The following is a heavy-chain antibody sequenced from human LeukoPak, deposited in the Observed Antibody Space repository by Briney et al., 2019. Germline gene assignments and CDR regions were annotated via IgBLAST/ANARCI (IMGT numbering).Heavy chain of an antibody. J-gene: IGHJ4*02. CDR3: ARDQDIAAAGPIHYYFDY. D-gene: IGHD6-13*01. CDR1: GYTFTSYY. CDR2: INPSGGST. V-gene: IGHV1-46*01. Sequence: GASVKVSCKASGYTFTSYYMHWVRQAPGRGLEWMGMINPSGGSTSYAQKFQGRVTMTRDTSTSTVYMELSSLRSEDTAVYYCARDQDIAAAGPIHYYFDYWGQGTLVTVSS.